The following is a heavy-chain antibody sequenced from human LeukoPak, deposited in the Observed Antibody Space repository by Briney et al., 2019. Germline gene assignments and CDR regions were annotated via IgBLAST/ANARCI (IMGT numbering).Heavy chain of an antibody. V-gene: IGHV1-2*02. CDR3: ARASPVVYDAFDI. J-gene: IGHJ3*02. CDR2: INPNSGGT. Sequence: GASVKVSCKASGYTFTGYYMHWVRQAPGQGLEWMGWINPNSGGTNYAQKFQGRVTMTRDTSISTAYMELSRLRFDDTAVYYCARASPVVYDAFDIWGQGTMVTVSS. CDR1: GYTFTGYY. D-gene: IGHD3-22*01.